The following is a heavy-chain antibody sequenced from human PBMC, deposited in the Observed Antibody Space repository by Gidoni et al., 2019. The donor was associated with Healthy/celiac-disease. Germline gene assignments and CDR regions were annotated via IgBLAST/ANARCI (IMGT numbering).Heavy chain of an antibody. CDR3: AKPVRPNYDILTGHEGHFDY. V-gene: IGHV3-23*01. Sequence: EVQLFESGGGFVQPGGSLRLSCAASGFTFITYAMSWVRQAPGKGLVGVSAFSGSGGSTAYEDSVKGRFTISRDNSKNTLYLQMNSLRAEDTAVYYWAKPVRPNYDILTGHEGHFDYWGQGTLVTVSS. CDR2: FSGSGGST. D-gene: IGHD3-9*01. J-gene: IGHJ4*02. CDR1: GFTFITYA.